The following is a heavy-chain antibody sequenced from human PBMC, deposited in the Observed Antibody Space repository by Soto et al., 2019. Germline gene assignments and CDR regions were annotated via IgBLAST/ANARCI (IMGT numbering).Heavy chain of an antibody. CDR2: IYYSGST. CDR3: ATRITVFGLLIPPFDP. J-gene: IGHJ5*02. CDR1: GDSVTSGNYY. V-gene: IGHV4-31*03. D-gene: IGHD3-3*01. Sequence: SETLSLTCTVSGDSVTSGNYYWSWIRQHPGKGLEWIGYIYYSGSTYYNPSLKSRVTISVDTSKNQFSLRLSSVTAADTAIYYCATRITVFGLLIPPFDPWGQGTQVTVSS.